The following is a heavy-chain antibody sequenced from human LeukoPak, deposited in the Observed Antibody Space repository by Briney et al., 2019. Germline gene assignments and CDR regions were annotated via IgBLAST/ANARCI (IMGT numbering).Heavy chain of an antibody. CDR3: AKDGFGITFGGVIVSLYFDY. Sequence: PGGSLRLSCAASGFTFSSYGMHWVRQAPGKGLEWVAFIRYDGSNKYYADSVKGRFTISRDNSKNTLYLQMNSLRAEDTAVYYCAKDGFGITFGGVIVSLYFDYWGQGTLVTVSS. J-gene: IGHJ4*02. CDR1: GFTFSSYG. CDR2: IRYDGSNK. V-gene: IGHV3-30*02. D-gene: IGHD3-16*02.